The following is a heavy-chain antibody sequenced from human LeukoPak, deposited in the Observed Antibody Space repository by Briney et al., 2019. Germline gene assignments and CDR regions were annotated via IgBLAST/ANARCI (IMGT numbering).Heavy chain of an antibody. D-gene: IGHD3-16*01. V-gene: IGHV4-39*01. J-gene: IGHJ4*02. CDR3: AGTGGDYYFDY. CDR1: GGSISSSSYY. Sequence: SETLSLTCTVSGGSISSSSYYWGWIRQPPGKGLEWIGSIPYSGSTYYNPSLKSRVTISEDTSKNQFSLRLSSVTAADTAVYYCAGTGGDYYFDYWGQGTLVTVSS. CDR2: IPYSGST.